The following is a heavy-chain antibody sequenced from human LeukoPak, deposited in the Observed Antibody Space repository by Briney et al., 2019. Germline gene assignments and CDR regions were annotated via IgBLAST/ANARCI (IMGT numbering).Heavy chain of an antibody. D-gene: IGHD1-26*01. Sequence: GGSLRLSCAASEFTFSSYWMNWVRQAPGKGLEWVANIKQDGSEKYFVDSVKGRFTISRDNAKNSLYLQMNSLRAEDTAVYYCATDLVGATSGWFDPWGQGTLVTVSS. CDR3: ATDLVGATSGWFDP. V-gene: IGHV3-7*01. J-gene: IGHJ5*02. CDR2: IKQDGSEK. CDR1: EFTFSSYW.